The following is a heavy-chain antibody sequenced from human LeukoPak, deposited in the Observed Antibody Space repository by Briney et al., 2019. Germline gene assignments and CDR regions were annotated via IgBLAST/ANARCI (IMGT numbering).Heavy chain of an antibody. Sequence: GGSLRLSCAASGFTVSNYYMIWVRQAPGKGLEWVSLIYSDGTTYYADSVKGRFTISRDNSKNTLYLQMNSLRAEDTAVYYCARDIAAAGTGDFDYWGQGTLVTVSS. CDR2: IYSDGTT. CDR1: GFTVSNYY. CDR3: ARDIAAAGTGDFDY. D-gene: IGHD6-13*01. V-gene: IGHV3-53*01. J-gene: IGHJ4*02.